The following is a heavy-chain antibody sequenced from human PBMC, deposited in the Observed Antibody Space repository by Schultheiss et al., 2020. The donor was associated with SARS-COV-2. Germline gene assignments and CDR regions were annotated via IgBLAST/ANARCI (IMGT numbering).Heavy chain of an antibody. Sequence: GGSLRLSCTASGFTFTNYDMTWVRQAPGKGLEWVSSIGTSGSRTYYADSVKGRFTVSRDNSKNRVYLQMNSLRAEDTAVYYCASLGGDYGDYIYYYYGMDVWGQGTTVTVSS. CDR1: GFTFTNYD. CDR3: ASLGGDYGDYIYYYYGMDV. CDR2: IGTSGSRT. J-gene: IGHJ6*02. D-gene: IGHD4-17*01. V-gene: IGHV3-23*05.